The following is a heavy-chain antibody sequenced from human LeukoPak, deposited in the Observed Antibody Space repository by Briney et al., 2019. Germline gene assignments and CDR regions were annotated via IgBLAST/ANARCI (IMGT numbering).Heavy chain of an antibody. V-gene: IGHV3-7*01. CDR1: GFTFRSYW. J-gene: IGHJ4*02. CDR3: ARVFNDYGDYLVDY. D-gene: IGHD4-17*01. CDR2: INQDVSQI. Sequence: GGSLRLSCAASGFTFRSYWMSWVRQAPGKGLEWVATINQDVSQIKYVDSVKGRFTISRDNAKNSLYLQMNSLRAEDTAVYYCARVFNDYGDYLVDYWGQGTLVTVSS.